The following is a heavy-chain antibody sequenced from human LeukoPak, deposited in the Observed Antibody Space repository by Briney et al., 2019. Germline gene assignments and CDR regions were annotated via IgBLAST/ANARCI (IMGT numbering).Heavy chain of an antibody. CDR2: ISGSGGST. D-gene: IGHD3-10*01. Sequence: PGGSLRLSCAASGFTFSSYAMSWVRQAPGKGLEWVSAISGSGGSTYYADSVKGRFTIPRDNSKNTLYLQMNSLRAEDTAVYYCATQNLWFGESTWGQGTLVTVSS. CDR1: GFTFSSYA. J-gene: IGHJ5*02. CDR3: ATQNLWFGEST. V-gene: IGHV3-23*01.